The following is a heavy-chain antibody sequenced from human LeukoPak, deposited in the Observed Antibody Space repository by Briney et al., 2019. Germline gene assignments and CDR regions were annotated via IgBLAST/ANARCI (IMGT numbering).Heavy chain of an antibody. J-gene: IGHJ4*02. CDR3: ARDPETKRGRDGLDY. Sequence: GGSLRLPCAASGFTFSNDWMSWVRQAPGKGLEWMASVKGDGSDKYYVDSVKGRFTISRDNAKNSMYLQMNSLRAEDTAVYYCARDPETKRGRDGLDYWGPGTLVIVSS. D-gene: IGHD1-14*01. CDR2: VKGDGSDK. CDR1: GFTFSNDW. V-gene: IGHV3-7*01.